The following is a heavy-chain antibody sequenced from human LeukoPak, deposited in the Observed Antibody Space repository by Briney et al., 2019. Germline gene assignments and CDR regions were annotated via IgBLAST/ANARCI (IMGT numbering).Heavy chain of an antibody. Sequence: TSVKVSCKASGFTFTSSAMQWVRQARGQRLEWIGWIVVGSGNTNYAQKFQERVTITRDMSTSTAYVELSSLRSEDTAVYYCAASSYYDFWSVGRQASGFDPWGQGTLVTVSS. J-gene: IGHJ5*02. D-gene: IGHD3-3*01. CDR1: GFTFTSSA. CDR3: AASSYYDFWSVGRQASGFDP. V-gene: IGHV1-58*02. CDR2: IVVGSGNT.